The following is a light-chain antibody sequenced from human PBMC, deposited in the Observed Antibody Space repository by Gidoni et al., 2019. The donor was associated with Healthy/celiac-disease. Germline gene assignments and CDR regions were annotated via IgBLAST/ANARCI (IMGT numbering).Light chain of an antibody. CDR2: GAS. CDR3: QQYGSSPWT. J-gene: IGKJ1*01. CDR1: QSVSSSY. Sequence: VFTQSPGTLSLSPGERATLSCRASQSVSSSYLAWYQQKPGQAPRLLIYGASSRATGIPDRLSGSGSGTDFTLTISRLEPEDFAVYYCQQYGSSPWTFGQGTKVEIK. V-gene: IGKV3-20*01.